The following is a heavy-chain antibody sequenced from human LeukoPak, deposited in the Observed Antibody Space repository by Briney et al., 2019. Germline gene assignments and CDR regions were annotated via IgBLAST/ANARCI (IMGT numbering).Heavy chain of an antibody. J-gene: IGHJ4*02. CDR1: GGSFRGYY. CDR3: ASTEGCSTTCPRDY. CDR2: INHSGST. V-gene: IGHV4-34*01. Sequence: AETLTLTCGVYGGSFRGYYWSWIRQPPGKGLEWIGEINHSGSTKYNASLKSRVPISLDTSRKTVSLKLSAVTAADTAVYYCASTEGCSTTCPRDYWGQKTVLRVSS. D-gene: IGHD1-14*01.